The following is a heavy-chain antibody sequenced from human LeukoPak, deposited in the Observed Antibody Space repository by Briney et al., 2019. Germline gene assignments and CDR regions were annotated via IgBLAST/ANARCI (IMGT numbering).Heavy chain of an antibody. CDR3: AREEQQSGDYFDY. CDR1: GFTVSSNY. J-gene: IGHJ4*02. V-gene: IGHV3-53*01. CDR2: IYSGGST. Sequence: GGSLRLSCAASGFTVSSNYMSWVRQAPGKGPEWVSVIYSGGSTYYADSVKGRFTISRDNSKNTLYLQMNSLRAEDTAVYYCAREEQQSGDYFDYWGQGTLVTVSS. D-gene: IGHD6-13*01.